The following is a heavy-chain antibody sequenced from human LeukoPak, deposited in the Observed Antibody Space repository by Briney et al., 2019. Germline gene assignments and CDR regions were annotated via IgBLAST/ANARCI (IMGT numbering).Heavy chain of an antibody. CDR3: ARAGSNWNYVY. J-gene: IGHJ4*02. V-gene: IGHV3-7*01. CDR2: IKQDGSEK. D-gene: IGHD1-7*01. CDR1: GFTFRGFL. Sequence: GGSLRLSCAASGFTFRGFLMSWVRQIPGKGLEWVANIKQDGSEKYYADALRGRFTISRDNTKNSLSLQMNSLIVEDTAVYYCARAGSNWNYVYWGQGTLVTVSS.